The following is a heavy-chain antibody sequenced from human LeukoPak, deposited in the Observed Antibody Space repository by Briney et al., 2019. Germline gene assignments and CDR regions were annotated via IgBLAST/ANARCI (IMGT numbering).Heavy chain of an antibody. CDR3: ARDRRAEGYSSSPFDY. CDR2: TSSSSSYI. Sequence: PGGSLRLSCAASGFTFSSYNMNWVRQAPGRGPEWVSSTSSSSSYIYYADSVKGRFTISRDNAKNSLYLQMNSLRAEDTAVYYCARDRRAEGYSSSPFDYWGQGTLVTVSS. D-gene: IGHD6-6*01. V-gene: IGHV3-21*01. CDR1: GFTFSSYN. J-gene: IGHJ4*02.